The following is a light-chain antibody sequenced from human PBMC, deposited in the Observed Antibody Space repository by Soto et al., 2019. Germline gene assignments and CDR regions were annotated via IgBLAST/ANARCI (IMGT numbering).Light chain of an antibody. Sequence: EIVLTQSPGTLSLSPGERATLSCRASQSVSSSYLAWYQQKPGQAPRLLIYGASSRATGIPDRFSGSGSGTDFTLTISRLETEDFAVYDCQQYGSSPPKYTFGQGTKLEIK. CDR3: QQYGSSPPKYT. V-gene: IGKV3-20*01. J-gene: IGKJ2*01. CDR2: GAS. CDR1: QSVSSSY.